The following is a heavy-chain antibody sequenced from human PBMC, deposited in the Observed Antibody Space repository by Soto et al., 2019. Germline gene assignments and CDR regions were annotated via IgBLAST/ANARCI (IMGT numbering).Heavy chain of an antibody. CDR3: ARHSGYDYVWGSYRPFDY. J-gene: IGHJ4*02. CDR1: GGSISSYY. CDR2: IYYSGST. V-gene: IGHV4-59*08. D-gene: IGHD3-16*02. Sequence: QVQLQESGPGLVKPSETLSLTCTVSGGSISSYYWSWIRQPPGKGLEWIGYIYYSGSTNYNPSLKSRVTISVDTSKNQFSLKLSSVTAADTAVYYCARHSGYDYVWGSYRPFDYWGQGTLVTVSS.